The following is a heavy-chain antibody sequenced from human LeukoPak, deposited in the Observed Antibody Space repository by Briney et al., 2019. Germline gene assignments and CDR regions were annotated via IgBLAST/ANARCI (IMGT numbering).Heavy chain of an antibody. V-gene: IGHV3-23*01. CDR3: AEKYYDRDYGPFDY. CDR1: GFTFTTYA. CDR2: ISGSGGST. D-gene: IGHD3-22*01. J-gene: IGHJ4*02. Sequence: PGGSLKLSCAASGFTFTTYAMTWVRQAPGRGPEWVSGISGSGGSTYYADSVKGRFTISRDNSKSTLYLQMNSLRAEDTAVYYCAEKYYDRDYGPFDYWGQGTLVTVSS.